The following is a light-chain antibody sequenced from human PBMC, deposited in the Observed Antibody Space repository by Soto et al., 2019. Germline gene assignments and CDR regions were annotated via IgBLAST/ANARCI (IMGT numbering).Light chain of an antibody. CDR3: SSYTSTSTYV. V-gene: IGLV2-14*01. J-gene: IGLJ1*01. CDR1: SSDVGGYDY. Sequence: QSVLAQPASVSGSPGQSITISCTGTSSDVGGYDYVSWYQQHPDKAPKFMIYEVTNRPSGVAHRFSGSKSGNTASLTISGLQAEDEADYYCSSYTSTSTYVFGTGTKVTGL. CDR2: EVT.